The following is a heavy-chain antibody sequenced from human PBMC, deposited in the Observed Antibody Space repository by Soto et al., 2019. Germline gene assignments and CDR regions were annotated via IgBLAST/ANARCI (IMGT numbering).Heavy chain of an antibody. CDR2: ISGSGGST. D-gene: IGHD6-6*01. Sequence: EVQLLESGGGLVKPGGSLRLSCAASGFTFSSFAMSWVGQAPGKGLGWVSAISGSGGSTYYADSVKGRFTISRDNSKNTLYLQMNSLRAEDTAVYYCAKGVHRSSSSDPPDYWGQGTLVTVSS. V-gene: IGHV3-23*01. J-gene: IGHJ4*02. CDR1: GFTFSSFA. CDR3: AKGVHRSSSSDPPDY.